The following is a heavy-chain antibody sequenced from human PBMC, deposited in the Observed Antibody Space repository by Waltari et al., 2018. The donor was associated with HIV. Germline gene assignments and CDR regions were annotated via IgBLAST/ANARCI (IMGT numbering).Heavy chain of an antibody. Sequence: VQLQQSGPGMVKPSQTLPLTRAIPGDSASSNIPAWNWIRLSPSRGLGWLGRTYYRSKWYNDYAVSVKSRITINPDTSKNQFSLQLNSVTPEDTAVYYCARERYDVVVPAAVNWFDPWGQGTLVTVSS. CDR2: TYYRSKWYN. CDR3: ARERYDVVVPAAVNWFDP. D-gene: IGHD2-2*01. CDR1: GDSASSNIPA. J-gene: IGHJ5*02. V-gene: IGHV6-1*01.